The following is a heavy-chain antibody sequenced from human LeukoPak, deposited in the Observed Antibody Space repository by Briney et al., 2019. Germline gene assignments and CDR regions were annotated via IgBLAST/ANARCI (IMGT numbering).Heavy chain of an antibody. CDR2: ISSSSSTI. V-gene: IGHV3-48*04. CDR3: ARDNSSGYDYAWGSFRVPY. D-gene: IGHD3-16*02. Sequence: GGSLRLSCAASGFTFSSYSMNWVRQAPGKGLEWVSYISSSSSTIYYADSVKGRSTISRDNAKNSLYLQMNSLRADDTAVYYCARDNSSGYDYAWGSFRVPYWGQGTLVTVSS. CDR1: GFTFSSYS. J-gene: IGHJ4*02.